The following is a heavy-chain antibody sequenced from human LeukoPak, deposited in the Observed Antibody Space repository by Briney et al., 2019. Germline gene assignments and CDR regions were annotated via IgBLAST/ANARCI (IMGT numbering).Heavy chain of an antibody. CDR3: ATTYYYGSGSSYNVPYHFDY. D-gene: IGHD3-10*01. V-gene: IGHV1-69*01. CDR2: IIPIFGTA. CDR1: GGTFSSYA. J-gene: IGHJ4*02. Sequence: SVKVSCKASGGTFSSYAISWVRQAPGQGLEWMGGIIPIFGTANYAQKFQGRVTITVDESTSTANLELSSMRSADTAVYYCATTYYYGSGSSYNVPYHFDYWGQGTLVTVSS.